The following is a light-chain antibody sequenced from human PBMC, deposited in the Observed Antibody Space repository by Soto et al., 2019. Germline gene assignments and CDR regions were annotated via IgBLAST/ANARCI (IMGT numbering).Light chain of an antibody. CDR2: DAS. CDR1: QSVSSY. CDR3: QQRSNWPPT. J-gene: IGKJ2*01. V-gene: IGKV3-11*01. Sequence: EIVLTQSPATLSLSPGERATLSCRASQSVSSYLAWYQQKPCQAPRLLIYDASNRATGIPARFSGSGSGTDFTLTISSLEPEDLAVYYCQQRSNWPPTFGQGTKLEIK.